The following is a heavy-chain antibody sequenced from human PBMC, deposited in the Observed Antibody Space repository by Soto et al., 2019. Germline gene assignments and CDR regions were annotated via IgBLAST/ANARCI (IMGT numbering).Heavy chain of an antibody. Sequence: QVQLVQSGAEVKKPGSSVKVSCKASGGTFSSYAISWVRQAPGQGLEWLGGIIPIFGTANYAQKFQGRVTITADESTSTAYMELSSLRADDTAVYDCARHVPAAGYYYGMDVWGQGTTVTVSS. CDR1: GGTFSSYA. CDR2: IIPIFGTA. V-gene: IGHV1-69*12. D-gene: IGHD2-2*01. J-gene: IGHJ6*02. CDR3: ARHVPAAGYYYGMDV.